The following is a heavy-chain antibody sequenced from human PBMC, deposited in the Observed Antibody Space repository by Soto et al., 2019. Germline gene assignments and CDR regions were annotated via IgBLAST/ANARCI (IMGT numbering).Heavy chain of an antibody. V-gene: IGHV3-73*01. J-gene: IGHJ4*02. CDR1: GFTFSGSA. Sequence: PGGSLRLSCAASGFTFSGSAMHWVRQASGEGLEWVGRIRSNANSYATAYAASGNGRFTISRDDSKNTAYLQMTSLKTEDTAVYYCATLTTGYCSSTSGSNWGQGTLVTVSS. CDR2: IRSNANSYAT. D-gene: IGHD2-2*01. CDR3: ATLTTGYCSSTSGSN.